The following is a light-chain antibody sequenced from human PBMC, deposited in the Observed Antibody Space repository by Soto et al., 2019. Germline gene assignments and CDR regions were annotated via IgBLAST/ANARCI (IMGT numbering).Light chain of an antibody. CDR1: QSVSTD. J-gene: IGKJ5*01. V-gene: IGKV3-20*01. Sequence: EVLVTQSPATLSVSPGEGVTLSCRASQSVSTDLAWYQQKPGQAPRLVIFDASNRASGMPERFSGSGSGTDFTLTIARLEPEDFAVYYCQEYDGAPITFGLGTRLEIK. CDR2: DAS. CDR3: QEYDGAPIT.